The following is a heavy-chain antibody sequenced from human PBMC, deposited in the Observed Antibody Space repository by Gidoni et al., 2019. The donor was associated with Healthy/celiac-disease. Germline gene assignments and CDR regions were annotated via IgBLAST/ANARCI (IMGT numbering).Heavy chain of an antibody. V-gene: IGHV3-13*01. J-gene: IGHJ4*02. CDR2: IGTAGDT. CDR3: ARGLQGVIDY. CDR1: GFAFSSYD. Sequence: EVQLVVSGGGLVQPGGSLSLSCSASGFAFSSYDMHWGRQATGKGLEWVSAIGTAGDTYYPGSVKGRFTISRENAKNSLYLQMNRLRAGDTAVYYCARGLQGVIDYWGQGTLVTVSS.